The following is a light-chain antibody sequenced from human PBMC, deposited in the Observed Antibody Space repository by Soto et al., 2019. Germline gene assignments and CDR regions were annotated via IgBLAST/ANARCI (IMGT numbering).Light chain of an antibody. CDR1: QSVSSSY. CDR2: GAS. CDR3: QQYGSSPWT. Sequence: EILLTQSPGTLSLSPGERATLSCRASQSVSSSYLAWYQQKPGQAPRLLIYGASSRATGIQDRFSGSGSGTDFTITISRLEPEDFAVYYCQQYGSSPWTFGQGTKV. J-gene: IGKJ1*01. V-gene: IGKV3-20*01.